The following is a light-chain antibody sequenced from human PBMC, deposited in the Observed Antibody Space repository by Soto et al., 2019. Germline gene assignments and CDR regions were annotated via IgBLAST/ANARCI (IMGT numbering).Light chain of an antibody. CDR1: LPISNY. CDR3: QKYNSAPRT. CDR2: AAS. V-gene: IGKV1-27*01. J-gene: IGKJ4*01. Sequence: DIQMTQSPSSLSASVGDRVTITCRASLPISNYLAWYQQKRGKIPNLLLYAASTFQAGVPSRFRGSGSGPDFALTISSLEPEDVAAYYCQKYNSAPRTFGGGTKVEIK.